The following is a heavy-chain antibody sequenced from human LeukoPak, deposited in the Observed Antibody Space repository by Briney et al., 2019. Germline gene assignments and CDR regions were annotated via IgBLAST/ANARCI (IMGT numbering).Heavy chain of an antibody. V-gene: IGHV3-30*03. CDR1: GFTFSSYG. D-gene: IGHD6-13*01. Sequence: GGSLRLSCVVSGFTFSSYGMHWVRQAPGKGLEWVAFMTYDGSKRPYADSVKGRFTISRDNSKNSLYLQMNSLRAEDTAVYYCARPNYYSSSWYSPWGYYYMDVWGKGTTVTISS. J-gene: IGHJ6*03. CDR2: MTYDGSKR. CDR3: ARPNYYSSSWYSPWGYYYMDV.